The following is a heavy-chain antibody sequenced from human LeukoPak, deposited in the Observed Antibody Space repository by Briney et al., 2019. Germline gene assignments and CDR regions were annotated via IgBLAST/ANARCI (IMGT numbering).Heavy chain of an antibody. CDR1: GGSISSGDYY. J-gene: IGHJ5*02. Sequence: SETLTLTCTVSGGSISSGDYYWSWIRQPPGKGLEWIGYIYYSGSTYYNPSLKSRVTISVDTSKNQFSLKLSSVTAADTAVYYCAREYGDDNWFDPWGQGTLVTVSS. D-gene: IGHD2-21*02. V-gene: IGHV4-30-4*01. CDR2: IYYSGST. CDR3: AREYGDDNWFDP.